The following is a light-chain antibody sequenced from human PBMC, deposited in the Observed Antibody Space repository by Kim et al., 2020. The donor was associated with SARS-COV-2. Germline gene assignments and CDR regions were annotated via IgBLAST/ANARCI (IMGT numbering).Light chain of an antibody. CDR1: QTVTTN. CDR3: QQYNNWPWT. Sequence: ETVMTQSPVTLSVSPGERATLSCRASQTVTTNLAWYQQKPGRAPRLLIYGASTRATGIPARFSGSGSGTEFALTISSLQSEDFAVYYCQQYNNWPWTFGQGTKVDIK. CDR2: GAS. J-gene: IGKJ1*01. V-gene: IGKV3-15*01.